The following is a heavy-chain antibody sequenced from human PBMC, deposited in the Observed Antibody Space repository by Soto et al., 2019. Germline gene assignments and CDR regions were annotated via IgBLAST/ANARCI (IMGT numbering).Heavy chain of an antibody. CDR3: AKDGPTAYYYDGSGNFWTYNWLDP. V-gene: IGHV3-23*01. CDR1: GFRFSSYA. D-gene: IGHD3-22*01. J-gene: IGHJ5*02. CDR2: ISTSGGST. Sequence: GGSLRLSCAASGFRFSSYAMSWVRQAPGKGLEWVSAISTSGGSTYYADSVKVRFTISRDNSKNTLYLQMNSLRAEDKAVYYCAKDGPTAYYYDGSGNFWTYNWLDPWGQGTLVTVSS.